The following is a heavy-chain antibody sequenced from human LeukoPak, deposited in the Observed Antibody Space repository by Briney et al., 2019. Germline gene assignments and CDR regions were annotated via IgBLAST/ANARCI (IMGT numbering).Heavy chain of an antibody. J-gene: IGHJ6*02. CDR1: GFTFSSYA. D-gene: IGHD3-22*01. V-gene: IGHV3-30-3*01. CDR2: ISYDGSNK. CDR3: ARDRSLMGYYLYYYYGMDV. Sequence: GGSLRLSCAASGFTFSSYAMHWVRQAPGKGLEWVAVISYDGSNKYYEDSVKGRFTISRNNSKNTLYLQMNSLRAEDPAVYYCARDRSLMGYYLYYYYGMDVWGQGTTVTVSS.